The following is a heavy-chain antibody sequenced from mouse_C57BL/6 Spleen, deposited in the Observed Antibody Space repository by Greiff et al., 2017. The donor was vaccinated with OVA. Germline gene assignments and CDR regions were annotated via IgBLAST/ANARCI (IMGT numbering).Heavy chain of an antibody. D-gene: IGHD2-1*01. V-gene: IGHV1-55*01. J-gene: IGHJ3*01. Sequence: VQLQQPGAELVKPGTSVKMSCKASGYTFTSYWITWVKQRPAQGLEWIGDIYPGSSITNYNEKFKTKATLTVDTSSSTAYMQLSSLTSEDSAVYYCARRGDGNSVAYWGQGTLVTVSA. CDR1: GYTFTSYW. CDR3: ARRGDGNSVAY. CDR2: IYPGSSIT.